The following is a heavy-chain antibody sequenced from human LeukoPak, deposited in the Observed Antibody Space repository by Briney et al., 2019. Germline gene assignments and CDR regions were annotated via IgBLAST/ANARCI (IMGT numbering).Heavy chain of an antibody. J-gene: IGHJ4*02. V-gene: IGHV3-9*01. CDR2: ISWKSGII. CDR3: ASSGAY. Sequence: GGSLRLSCAASGFTFDEYAIHWVRQAPGKGLEWVSGISWKSGIIGYADSVKGRFTISRDNAKNSLYLQMNSLRAEDTAVYYCASSGAYWGQGTLVTVSS. CDR1: GFTFDEYA. D-gene: IGHD3-10*01.